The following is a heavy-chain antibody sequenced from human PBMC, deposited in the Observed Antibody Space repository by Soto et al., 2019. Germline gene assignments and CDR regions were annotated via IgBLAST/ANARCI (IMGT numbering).Heavy chain of an antibody. V-gene: IGHV3-53*01. Sequence: PGGSLRLSCAASGFSVSSYHMSWVRQAPGKGLEWVSGIDSDAKTFYADSVNGRFIISRDNSENTLFLQLNSLRAEDTAVYFCAGDGYSFALNFWGPGTLVTVSS. CDR2: IDSDAKT. CDR3: AGDGYSFALNF. CDR1: GFSVSSYH. D-gene: IGHD5-18*01. J-gene: IGHJ4*02.